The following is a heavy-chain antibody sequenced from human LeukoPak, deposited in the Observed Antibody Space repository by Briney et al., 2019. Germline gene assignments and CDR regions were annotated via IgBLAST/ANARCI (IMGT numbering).Heavy chain of an antibody. CDR1: GGSLSGYY. CDR3: ARARGYGVDY. CDR2: INHSGST. Sequence: SETLSLTCAVYGGSLSGYYWSWIRQPPGKGLEWIGEINHSGSTNYNPSLKSRVTISVDTSKNQFSLKLSSVTAADTAVYYCARARGYGVDYWGQGTLVTVSS. D-gene: IGHD4-17*01. J-gene: IGHJ4*02. V-gene: IGHV4-34*01.